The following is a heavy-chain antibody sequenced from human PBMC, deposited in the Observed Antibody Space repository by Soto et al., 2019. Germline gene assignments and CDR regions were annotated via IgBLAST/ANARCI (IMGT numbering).Heavy chain of an antibody. CDR2: IYHSGGT. CDR1: GYSISRGYY. Sequence: SQTLSLTCAVSGYSISRGYYCAWIRQPPGKGLEWIGSIYHSGGTYYNPSLKSRVSISVDTSNNQFSLQLSSVIAADTAGFYCARAEYYSHSSGYCFHFVYWGQGALVTVYS. V-gene: IGHV4-38-2*01. CDR3: ARAEYYSHSSGYCFHFVY. D-gene: IGHD3-22*01. J-gene: IGHJ4*02.